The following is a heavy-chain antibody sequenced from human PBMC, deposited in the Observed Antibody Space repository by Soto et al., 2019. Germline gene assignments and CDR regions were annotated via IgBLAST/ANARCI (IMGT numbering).Heavy chain of an antibody. CDR1: GFTFNTYV. J-gene: IGHJ3*01. V-gene: IGHV3-23*01. Sequence: GGSLRLSCAASGFTFNTYVMNWVRQAPGKGLEWVSTISYSAGKTHYADSVKGRFTISRDNSRDTLFLQMNSLRADDAAVYYCARRARTATTNWGAFDVWGQGTMVTVSS. D-gene: IGHD1-7*01. CDR3: ARRARTATTNWGAFDV. CDR2: ISYSAGKT.